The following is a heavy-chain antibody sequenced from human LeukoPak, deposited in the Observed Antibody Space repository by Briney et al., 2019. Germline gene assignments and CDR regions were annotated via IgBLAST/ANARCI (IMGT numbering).Heavy chain of an antibody. J-gene: IGHJ4*02. V-gene: IGHV4-61*02. CDR1: GNSISSGDSY. CDR3: ARASYSYDISGWVPFDY. CDR2: IYTSGST. Sequence: PSQTLSLTCTVSGNSISSGDSYWSWIRQPAGKGLEWIGRIYTSGSTTYNPSLKSRVTISGDTSENQFSLRLSSVTAADTAVYYCARASYSYDISGWVPFDYWGQGTLVTVSS. D-gene: IGHD3-22*01.